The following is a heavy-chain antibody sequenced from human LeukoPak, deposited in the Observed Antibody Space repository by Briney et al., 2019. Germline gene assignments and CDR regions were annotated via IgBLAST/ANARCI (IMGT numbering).Heavy chain of an antibody. CDR1: GGSISSYY. V-gene: IGHV4-59*01. CDR2: IYYGGST. CDR3: ARVPSYASKWYFDY. Sequence: SETLSLACTVSGGSISSYYWSWIRQPPGKGLEWIGYIYYGGSTNYNPSLKSRVTISVDTSKNQFSLKLSSVTAADTAVYYCARVPSYASKWYFDYWGQGTLVTVSS. D-gene: IGHD2-2*01. J-gene: IGHJ4*02.